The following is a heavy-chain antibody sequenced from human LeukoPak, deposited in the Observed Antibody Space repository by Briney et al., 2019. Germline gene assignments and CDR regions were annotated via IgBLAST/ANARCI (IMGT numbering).Heavy chain of an antibody. CDR1: GFILSTHG. Sequence: QTGVSLRLSCAASGFILSTHGMHWVRQDPGKGLEWVAGMWYDGSREDYADFVKGRFTISRDMSKNTLNLQMNSLRVEDTAMFYCARDLSFGSLDFRGQGTLVTVSS. D-gene: IGHD1-26*01. CDR2: MWYDGSRE. J-gene: IGHJ4*02. V-gene: IGHV3-33*01. CDR3: ARDLSFGSLDF.